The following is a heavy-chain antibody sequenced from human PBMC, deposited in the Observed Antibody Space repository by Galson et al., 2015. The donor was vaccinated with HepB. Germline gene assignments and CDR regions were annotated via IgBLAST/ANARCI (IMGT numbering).Heavy chain of an antibody. V-gene: IGHV3-30*18. D-gene: IGHD6-13*01. CDR3: AKDLRKGHSSLRVSLDY. CDR1: GFTFSSYG. Sequence: SLRLSCAASGFTFSSYGMHWVRQAPGKGLEWVAVISYDGSNKYYADSVKGRFTISRDNSKNTLYLQMNSLRPEDTAVYYCAKDLRKGHSSLRVSLDYWGQGTLVTVSS. J-gene: IGHJ4*02. CDR2: ISYDGSNK.